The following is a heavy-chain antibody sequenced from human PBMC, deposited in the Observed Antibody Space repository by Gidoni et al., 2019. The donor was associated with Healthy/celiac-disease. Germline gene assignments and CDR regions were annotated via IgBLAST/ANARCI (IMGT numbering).Heavy chain of an antibody. CDR1: GGSISSYY. CDR2: IYTSGRT. J-gene: IGHJ3*02. Sequence: QVQLQESCPGLVKPSETLSLTCTVSGGSISSYYWSWIRQPAGKGLEWIGRIYTSGRTNYNPSLKSRVTMAVDTSKNQFSLKLSSVTAADTAVYYCARGGDYGDSDAFDIWGQGTMVTVYS. CDR3: ARGGDYGDSDAFDI. D-gene: IGHD4-17*01. V-gene: IGHV4-4*07.